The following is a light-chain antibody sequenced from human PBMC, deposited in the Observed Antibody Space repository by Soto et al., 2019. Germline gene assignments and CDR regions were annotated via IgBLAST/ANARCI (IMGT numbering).Light chain of an antibody. CDR3: QQYVSSPGT. CDR1: QSVSSSY. J-gene: IGKJ4*01. V-gene: IGKV3-20*01. Sequence: EIVLTQSPGTLSLSPGERATLSCRASQSVSSSYAAWYQQKPGQAPRLLIYGGSNRASGIPDRFSGRGSGTDFTLTISRLEPEDFAVYYCQQYVSSPGTFGGGTKVEIK. CDR2: GGS.